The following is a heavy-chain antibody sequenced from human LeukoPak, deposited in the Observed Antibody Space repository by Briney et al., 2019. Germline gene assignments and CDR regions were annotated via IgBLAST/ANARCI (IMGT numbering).Heavy chain of an antibody. Sequence: SETLSLTCTVSGGSISSYYWSWIRQPAGKGLEWIGRIDTSGSTNYNPSLKSRVTISVDKSKNQFSLNLSSVTAADTAVYYCARHRRSGNHELYYWGQGTLVTVSS. J-gene: IGHJ4*02. D-gene: IGHD1-1*01. CDR1: GGSISSYY. CDR3: ARHRRSGNHELYY. V-gene: IGHV4-4*07. CDR2: IDTSGST.